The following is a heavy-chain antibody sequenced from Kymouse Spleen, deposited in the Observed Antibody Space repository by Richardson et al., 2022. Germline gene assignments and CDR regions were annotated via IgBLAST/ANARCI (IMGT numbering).Heavy chain of an antibody. CDR1: GFTFSGSA. CDR3: TRQSIAVAGTHFDY. CDR2: IRSKANSYAT. D-gene: IGHD6-19*01. Sequence: EVQLVESGGGLVQPGGSLKLSCAASGFTFSGSAMHWVRQASGKGLEWVGRIRSKANSYATAYAASVKGRFTISRDDSKNTAYLQMNSLKTEDTAVYYCTRQSIAVAGTHFDYWGQGTLVTVSS. J-gene: IGHJ4*02. V-gene: IGHV3-73*02.